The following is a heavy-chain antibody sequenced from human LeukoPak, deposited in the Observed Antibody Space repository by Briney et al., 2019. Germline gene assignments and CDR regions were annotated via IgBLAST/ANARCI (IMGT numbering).Heavy chain of an antibody. D-gene: IGHD5-12*01. CDR1: GGSVSSGSYY. CDR3: ARVDSGYDYFDY. CDR2: IYYSGST. V-gene: IGHV4-61*01. Sequence: SETLSLTCTVSGGSVSSGSYYWSWIRQPPGKGLEWIGYIYYSGSTNYNPSLKSRVTISVDTSKNQFSLELSSVTAADTAVYYCARVDSGYDYFDYWGQGTLVTVSS. J-gene: IGHJ4*02.